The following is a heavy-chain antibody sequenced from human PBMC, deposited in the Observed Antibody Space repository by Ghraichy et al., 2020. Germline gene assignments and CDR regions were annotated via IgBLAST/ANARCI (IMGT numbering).Heavy chain of an antibody. CDR2: IYHSGST. J-gene: IGHJ4*02. Sequence: SETLSLTCAVSGYSISSGYYWGWFRQPPGKGLEWIGSIYHSGSTYYNPSLKSRVTISVDTSKNQFSLKLSSVTAADAAVYYCARDIGYYKSDYGGQGTLVTVSS. CDR3: ARDIGYYKSDY. D-gene: IGHD1-26*01. CDR1: GYSISSGYY. V-gene: IGHV4-38-2*02.